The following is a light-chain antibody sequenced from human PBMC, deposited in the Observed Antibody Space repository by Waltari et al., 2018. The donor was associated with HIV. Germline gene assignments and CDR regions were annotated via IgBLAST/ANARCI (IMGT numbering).Light chain of an antibody. CDR2: EVS. CDR3: CSYAGSNTWV. Sequence: QSALTQPASVSGSPTQSITISFTGTSSDLGSYNRVSWYQHHPGKAPKLMIYEVSKRPSGVSNRFSGSKSGNTASLTISGLQAEDEADYYCCSYAGSNTWVFGGGTKLTVL. CDR1: SSDLGSYNR. J-gene: IGLJ3*02. V-gene: IGLV2-23*02.